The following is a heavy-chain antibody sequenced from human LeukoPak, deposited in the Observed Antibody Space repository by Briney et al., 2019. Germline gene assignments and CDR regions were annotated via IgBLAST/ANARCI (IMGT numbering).Heavy chain of an antibody. V-gene: IGHV4-4*07. J-gene: IGHJ2*01. CDR2: VYSSGST. CDR3: VRRGVLWFGELSYYYFDL. CDR1: GGSISSYS. D-gene: IGHD3-10*01. Sequence: SETLSLTCTVSGGSISSYSWSWIRQPAGKGLEWIGRVYSSGSTSYNPSLKSRVTLSVDTSKNQFSLNLRSVTAADTAVYYCVRRGVLWFGELSYYYFDLWGRGTLVAVSS.